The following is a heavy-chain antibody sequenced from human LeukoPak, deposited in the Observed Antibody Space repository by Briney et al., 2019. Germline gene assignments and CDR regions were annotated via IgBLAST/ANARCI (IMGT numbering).Heavy chain of an antibody. CDR1: GGSFSEYY. V-gene: IGHV4-34*01. J-gene: IGHJ5*02. CDR3: ARRITVFYWFDP. CDR2: INHSGNT. D-gene: IGHD2/OR15-2a*01. Sequence: SETLSLTCAVYGGSFSEYYWSWIRQPPGKGLEWIGEINHSGNTNYNPSLKSRVTISLDTSKNQFSLKLSSVTAADTPVYYCARRITVFYWFDPWDQGTLVTVSS.